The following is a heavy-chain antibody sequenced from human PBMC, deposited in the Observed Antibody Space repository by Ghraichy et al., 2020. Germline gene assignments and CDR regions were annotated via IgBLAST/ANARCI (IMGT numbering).Heavy chain of an antibody. J-gene: IGHJ4*02. D-gene: IGHD6-19*01. CDR3: AREWLDYYFDY. CDR1: GGSVSSGSYY. V-gene: IGHV4-61*01. Sequence: SETLSLTCTVSGGSVSSGSYYWSWIRQPPGKGLEWIGYIYYSGSTNYNPSLKSRVTISVDTSKNQFSLKLSSVTAADTAVYYCAREWLDYYFDYWGQGTLVTVSS. CDR2: IYYSGST.